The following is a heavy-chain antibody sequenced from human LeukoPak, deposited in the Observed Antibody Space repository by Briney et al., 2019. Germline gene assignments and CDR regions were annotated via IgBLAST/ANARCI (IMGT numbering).Heavy chain of an antibody. Sequence: PGGSLRLSCAASGFTFSSYAMHWVRQAPGKGLEWVAVISYDGSNKYYADSVKGRFTISRDNSKNTLYLQMNSLRAEDTALYYCARPAVDAFDIWGQGTMVTVSS. D-gene: IGHD4-17*01. J-gene: IGHJ3*02. V-gene: IGHV3-30*04. CDR1: GFTFSSYA. CDR3: ARPAVDAFDI. CDR2: ISYDGSNK.